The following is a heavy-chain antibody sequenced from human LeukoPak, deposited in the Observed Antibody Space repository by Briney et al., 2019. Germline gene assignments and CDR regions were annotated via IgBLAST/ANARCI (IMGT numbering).Heavy chain of an antibody. Sequence: VKPSETLSLTCTVSGGSTSSYYWGWIRQPPGKGLEWIGSIYYSGSTYYNPSLKSRVTISVDTSKNQFSLKLRSVTAADTAVYYCARGSSFLLWFDPWGQGTLATVSS. CDR3: ARGSSFLLWFDP. J-gene: IGHJ5*02. V-gene: IGHV4-39*01. CDR1: GGSTSSYY. D-gene: IGHD6-13*01. CDR2: IYYSGST.